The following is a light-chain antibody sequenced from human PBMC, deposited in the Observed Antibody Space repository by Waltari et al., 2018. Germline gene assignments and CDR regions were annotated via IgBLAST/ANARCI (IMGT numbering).Light chain of an antibody. CDR1: SSDVGLYKY. CDR3: SSYAGSNTWV. CDR2: EVS. J-gene: IGLJ3*02. Sequence: QSALTQPPSASGSPGQSVTISCTGTSSDVGLYKYVSWYQQHPGKAPKVLIFEVSNRPSGVPVGFSASKSANPASLTVSGLQAADEADYYCSSYAGSNTWVFGGGTKLTVL. V-gene: IGLV2-8*01.